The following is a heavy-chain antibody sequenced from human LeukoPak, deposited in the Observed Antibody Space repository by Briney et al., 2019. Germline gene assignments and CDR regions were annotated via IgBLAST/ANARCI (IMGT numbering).Heavy chain of an antibody. Sequence: PGGSLRLSCAASGFTVSSNYMSWVRQAPGKGLEWVLVIYSGGSTYYADSVKGRFTISRDNSKNTLYLQMNSLRAEDTAVYYCATGSLKRGYSYGPHFDYWGQGTLVTVSS. CDR1: GFTVSSNY. V-gene: IGHV3-53*01. J-gene: IGHJ4*02. CDR3: ATGSLKRGYSYGPHFDY. CDR2: IYSGGST. D-gene: IGHD5-18*01.